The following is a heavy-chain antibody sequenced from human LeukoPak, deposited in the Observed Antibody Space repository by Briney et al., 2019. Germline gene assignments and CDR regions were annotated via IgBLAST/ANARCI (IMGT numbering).Heavy chain of an antibody. Sequence: GGSLRLSCAASGFTFSSYAMSWVRQAPGKGLEWVSAISGSGGSTYYADSVKGRFTISRDNAKNTLYLQMDSLRAEDTAVYYCAKQMAVDYFDYWGQGTLVTVSS. J-gene: IGHJ4*02. CDR3: AKQMAVDYFDY. D-gene: IGHD5-24*01. CDR1: GFTFSSYA. V-gene: IGHV3-23*01. CDR2: ISGSGGST.